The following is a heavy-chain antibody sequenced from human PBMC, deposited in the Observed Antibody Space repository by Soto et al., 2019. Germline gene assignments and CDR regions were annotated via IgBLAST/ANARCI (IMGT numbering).Heavy chain of an antibody. CDR3: AKEPVGPDWYFDL. V-gene: IGHV3-23*01. J-gene: IGHJ2*01. CDR2: ISGSGIST. CDR1: GFTFRSYA. Sequence: DVPLLESGGGLVQPGGSLRLSCAASGFTFRSYAMSWVRQAPGKGPEWVSGISGSGISTHYADSVKGRFTVSRDNSKNTLYLQMNSLRAEDTAVYNCAKEPVGPDWYFDLWGRGTLVTVSS.